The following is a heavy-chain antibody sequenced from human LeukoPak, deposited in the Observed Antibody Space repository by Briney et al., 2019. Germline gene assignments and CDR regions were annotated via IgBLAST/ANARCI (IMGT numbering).Heavy chain of an antibody. D-gene: IGHD4-17*01. V-gene: IGHV1-69*13. CDR2: IIPIFGTA. Sequence: GASVKVSCTASGGTFSSYAISWVRQAPGQGLEWMGGIIPIFGTANYAQKFQGRVTITADESTSTAYMELSSLRSEDTAVYYCARDQDYGDYTWGQGTLVTVSS. CDR1: GGTFSSYA. CDR3: ARDQDYGDYT. J-gene: IGHJ4*02.